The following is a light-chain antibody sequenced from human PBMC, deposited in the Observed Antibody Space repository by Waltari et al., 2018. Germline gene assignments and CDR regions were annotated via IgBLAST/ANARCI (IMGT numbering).Light chain of an antibody. CDR1: SSDIGAYYF. Sequence: QSALTQPRSVSGSPGQSVAISCTGTSSDIGAYYFVSWYQQYPGKVPKLIIYEINKRPSGVPDRFSGSKSANTASRTISGLQADDEADYYCCAHAGRQLHWVFGEGTKLTVL. J-gene: IGLJ3*02. CDR2: EIN. CDR3: CAHAGRQLHWV. V-gene: IGLV2-11*01.